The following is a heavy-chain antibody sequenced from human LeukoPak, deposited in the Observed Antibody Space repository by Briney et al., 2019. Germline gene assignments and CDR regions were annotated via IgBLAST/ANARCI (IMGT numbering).Heavy chain of an antibody. Sequence: SESLSLACTVSGASLSSYYWGWIRQSPGKGLEWLAYISDTGKTDYNPSLKSRGTLSLDTSKNQFSLRLTSVTAADTAVYYCVTGYYEPFDNWGQGTLVTVSS. CDR1: GASLSSYY. V-gene: IGHV4-59*01. D-gene: IGHD3-3*01. CDR2: ISDTGKT. J-gene: IGHJ4*02. CDR3: VTGYYEPFDN.